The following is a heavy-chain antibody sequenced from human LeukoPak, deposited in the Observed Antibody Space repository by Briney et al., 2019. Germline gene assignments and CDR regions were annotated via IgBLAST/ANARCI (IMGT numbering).Heavy chain of an antibody. D-gene: IGHD6-19*01. Sequence: GASVKVSCKASGYTLTGYFMHWVRQAPGQGLEWMGWINPNRGGTNYAQKFQGRVTMTRDTSISTAYMELSRLRSDDTAVYYCAILTAVPGTFYYGMDVWGQGTTVTVSS. J-gene: IGHJ6*02. CDR3: AILTAVPGTFYYGMDV. V-gene: IGHV1-2*02. CDR1: GYTLTGYF. CDR2: INPNRGGT.